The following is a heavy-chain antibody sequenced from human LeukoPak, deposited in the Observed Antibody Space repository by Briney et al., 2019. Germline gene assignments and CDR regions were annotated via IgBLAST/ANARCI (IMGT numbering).Heavy chain of an antibody. V-gene: IGHV3-23*01. CDR2: SGSDDNT. J-gene: IGHJ4*02. D-gene: IGHD3-16*01. CDR3: AKDLRGRILRYFDY. Sequence: GGSLRLSCAASGFTFGNYPMSFVRQAPGKGLEWVSTSGSDDNTYYADSVKGRFTISRDNSKNTLYLQMNNLRAEDTALYYRAKDLRGRILRYFDYWGRGTLVTVSS. CDR1: GFTFGNYP.